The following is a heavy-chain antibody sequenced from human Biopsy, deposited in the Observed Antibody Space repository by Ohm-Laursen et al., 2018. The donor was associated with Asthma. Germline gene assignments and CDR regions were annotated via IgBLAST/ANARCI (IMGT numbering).Heavy chain of an antibody. J-gene: IGHJ5*02. Sequence: SVKVSCKASGYTFIGCHIHWMRQAPGQGLEWMGRINPNSGGTNYAQKFQGRVTMTRDASISTAYMEVSRLRSDDTAVYYCARGQKSAGDRWFDPWGQGTLVTVSS. D-gene: IGHD6-13*01. CDR1: GYTFIGCH. V-gene: IGHV1-2*06. CDR2: INPNSGGT. CDR3: ARGQKSAGDRWFDP.